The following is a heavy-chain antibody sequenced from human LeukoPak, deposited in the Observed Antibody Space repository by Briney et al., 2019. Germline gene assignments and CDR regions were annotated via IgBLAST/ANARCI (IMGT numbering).Heavy chain of an antibody. Sequence: GGSLRLSCAAYGFSVSNNHMSWVRQVPGKGLEWVSVIYPSGTTQYADSVKGRFTISRDISKNTLYLQMNSLRDEDTAVYFCARRILLSGFDIWGQGTMVTVSS. J-gene: IGHJ3*02. CDR1: GFSVSNNH. V-gene: IGHV3-66*01. CDR3: ARRILLSGFDI. D-gene: IGHD2-15*01. CDR2: IYPSGTT.